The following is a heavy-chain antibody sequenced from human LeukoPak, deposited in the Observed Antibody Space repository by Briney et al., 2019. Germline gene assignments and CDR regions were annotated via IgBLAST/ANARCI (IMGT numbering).Heavy chain of an antibody. CDR2: ISSSSSYI. J-gene: IGHJ4*02. V-gene: IGHV3-21*01. CDR1: GFTFSSYS. CDR3: ARGGPGYYLDY. Sequence: GGSLRLSCAASGFTFSSYSMNWVRQAPGKGLEWVSSISSSSSYIYYADSVKGRFTISRDNSKNTLYLQMNSLRAEDTAVYYCARGGPGYYLDYWGQGTLVTVSP.